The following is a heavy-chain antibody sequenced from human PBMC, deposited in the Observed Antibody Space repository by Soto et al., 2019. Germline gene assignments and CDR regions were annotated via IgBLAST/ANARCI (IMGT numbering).Heavy chain of an antibody. J-gene: IGHJ5*02. CDR2: TSYDGTSK. CDR3: ARSGLALPYSASHWFDP. V-gene: IGHV3-30-3*01. CDR1: GFIFSSDA. D-gene: IGHD3-22*01. Sequence: QVQLVESGGGVVQPGRSLRLSCAASGFIFSSDAMHWVRQAPGKGLEWVAVTSYDGTSKYYADSVKGRFFISRDNFKNTLYLQMNSLRGEDTAVYYCARSGLALPYSASHWFDPWGHGTLVTVSS.